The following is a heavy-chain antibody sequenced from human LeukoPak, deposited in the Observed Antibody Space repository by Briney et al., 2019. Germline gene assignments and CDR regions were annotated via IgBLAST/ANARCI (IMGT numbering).Heavy chain of an antibody. D-gene: IGHD4-17*01. CDR3: AKDGADYGDYADY. J-gene: IGHJ4*02. V-gene: IGHV3-23*01. CDR2: ISGSGGST. Sequence: GGSLRLSCAASGFTFSNYAMSWVRQAPGKGLEWVSAISGSGGSTYYADSVKGRFTISRDNSKNTLYLQMNSLRAEDTAVYYCAKDGADYGDYADYWGQGTPVTVSS. CDR1: GFTFSNYA.